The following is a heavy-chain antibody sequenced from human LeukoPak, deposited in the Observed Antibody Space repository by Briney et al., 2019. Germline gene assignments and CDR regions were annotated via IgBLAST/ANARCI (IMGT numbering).Heavy chain of an antibody. CDR1: GFSVSGYW. V-gene: IGHV3-7*01. Sequence: GGSLRLSCAVSGFSVSGYWMTWVRQAPGKGLEWVANIKQDGSQKNYVDSVKGRFTISRDNAENSLFLQMNSLRVEDTAVYYCAREWQGGIAAAGTRIEGDYWGQGTLVAVSS. D-gene: IGHD6-13*01. CDR2: IKQDGSQK. CDR3: AREWQGGIAAAGTRIEGDY. J-gene: IGHJ4*02.